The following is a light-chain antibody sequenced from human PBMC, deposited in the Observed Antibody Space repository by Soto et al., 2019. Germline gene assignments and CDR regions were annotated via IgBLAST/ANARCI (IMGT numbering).Light chain of an antibody. CDR2: GAS. V-gene: IGKV3-20*01. J-gene: IGKJ2*01. CDR1: QSVTSSY. Sequence: EIVLTQSPGTLSLSPGERATLSCRASQSVTSSYLAWYQQKPGQAPRLLIYGASSRATGIPDRFSGSGSGTDFTLTISRLGHEDFAVYYCQQYGSSPTFGQGTKLEIK. CDR3: QQYGSSPT.